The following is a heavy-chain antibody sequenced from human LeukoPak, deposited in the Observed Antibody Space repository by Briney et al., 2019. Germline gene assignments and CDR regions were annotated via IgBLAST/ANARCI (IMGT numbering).Heavy chain of an antibody. D-gene: IGHD4-17*01. CDR1: GGTFSSYA. J-gene: IGHJ3*02. CDR2: IIPIFGTA. CDR3: ARDPDYGDQGNAFDI. Sequence: SVKVSYKASGGTFSSYAISWVRQAPGQGLEWMGRIIPIFGTANYAQKFQGKVTITTDESTSTAYMELSSLRSEDTAVYYCARDPDYGDQGNAFDIWGQGTMVTVSS. V-gene: IGHV1-69*05.